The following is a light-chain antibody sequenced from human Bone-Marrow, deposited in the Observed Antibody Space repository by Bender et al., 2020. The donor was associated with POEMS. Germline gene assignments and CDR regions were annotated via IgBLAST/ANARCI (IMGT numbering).Light chain of an antibody. CDR3: AAWDAGLSGWV. V-gene: IGLV1-44*01. Sequence: QSVLTQPPSASGTPGQRVTISCSGSNSNIGTNAVNWYQQFPGTAPKLLIYSDTQRPSGVPDRFYAFKSGTSASLAISALQSEDEADYYCAAWDAGLSGWVFGGGTKLTVL. CDR2: SDT. J-gene: IGLJ3*02. CDR1: NSNIGTNA.